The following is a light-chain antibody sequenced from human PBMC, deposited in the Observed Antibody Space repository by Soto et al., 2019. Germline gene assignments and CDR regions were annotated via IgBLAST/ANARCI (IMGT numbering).Light chain of an antibody. V-gene: IGKV1-5*03. J-gene: IGKJ2*01. CDR1: QNIGRR. Sequence: DIQMTQSPSTLSVSVGDRVTITCRASQNIGRRLAWYQQKLGKAPKLLIYEASTLDTGVPSRFSGSGSGTEFTLTISSLQPDDFATYFCQQYNSYNTFGQGTKLEIE. CDR2: EAS. CDR3: QQYNSYNT.